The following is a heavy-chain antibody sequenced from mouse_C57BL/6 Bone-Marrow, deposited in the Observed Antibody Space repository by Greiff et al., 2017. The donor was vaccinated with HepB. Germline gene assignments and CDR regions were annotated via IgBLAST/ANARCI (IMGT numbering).Heavy chain of an antibody. J-gene: IGHJ4*01. D-gene: IGHD2-3*01. CDR1: GYTFTDYN. Sequence: EVQLQESGPELVKPGASVKMSCKASGYTFTDYNMHWVKQSHGKSLEWIGYINPNNGGTSYNQKFKGKATLTVNKSSSTAYMELRSLTSEDSAVYYCAREDDGYYGAMDYWGQGTSVTVSS. CDR2: INPNNGGT. CDR3: AREDDGYYGAMDY. V-gene: IGHV1-22*01.